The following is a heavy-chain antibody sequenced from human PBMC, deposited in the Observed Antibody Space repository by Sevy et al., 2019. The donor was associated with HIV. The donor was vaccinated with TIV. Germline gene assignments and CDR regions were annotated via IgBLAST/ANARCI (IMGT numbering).Heavy chain of an antibody. CDR2: MSGSGGST. Sequence: GGSLRLSCAASGFTFSSYAMSWVRQAPGKGLEWVSAMSGSGGSTYYADSVKGRFTISRDNAKNTLYLQMNSLRSEDTAVYYCAKDRRGEWELLFDYWGQGTLVTVSS. J-gene: IGHJ4*02. CDR1: GFTFSSYA. CDR3: AKDRRGEWELLFDY. V-gene: IGHV3-23*01. D-gene: IGHD1-26*01.